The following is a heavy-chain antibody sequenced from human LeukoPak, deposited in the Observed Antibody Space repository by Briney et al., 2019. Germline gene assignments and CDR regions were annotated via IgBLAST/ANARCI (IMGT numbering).Heavy chain of an antibody. CDR3: ARDFNWAFDY. CDR2: ISHDGNTG. J-gene: IGHJ4*02. V-gene: IGHV3-30-3*01. Sequence: PGRSLRLSCAASKFMFSAYNMHWVRQVPGKELEWLAIISHDGNTGHYADSVKGRFTISRDNSKDTVDLQMNSLRADDTAVYYCARDFNWAFDYWGQGTLVTVSS. D-gene: IGHD3-16*01. CDR1: KFMFSAYN.